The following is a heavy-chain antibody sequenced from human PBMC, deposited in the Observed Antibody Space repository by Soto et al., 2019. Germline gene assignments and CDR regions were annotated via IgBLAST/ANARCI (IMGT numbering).Heavy chain of an antibody. J-gene: IGHJ4*02. CDR2: IIPILSVT. V-gene: IGHV1-69*02. D-gene: IGHD2-21*01. CDR1: GGTFSSYT. CDR3: PRASSSVALSIVGD. Sequence: QVQLVQSGAEVKKPGSSVKVSCKASGGTFSSYTISWVRQAPGQGLEWMGRIIPILSVTNYAQKFQGRITITADKSTSSASMDLHSLRSQGTVVYYCPRASSSVALSIVGDWGQGTLVTVST.